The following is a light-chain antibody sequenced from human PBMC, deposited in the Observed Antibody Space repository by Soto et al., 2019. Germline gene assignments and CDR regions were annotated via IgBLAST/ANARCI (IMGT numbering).Light chain of an antibody. Sequence: DIPMTQSPSTLSASVGDRVTITCRASQNISRWLAWYKQKPGKIPELLIYDGSSLDSGVPIRFRGSGSGTEFTLTISSLQSDYFATYYCQQYNSYTRTFGQGNKVDIK. CDR1: QNISRW. J-gene: IGKJ1*01. V-gene: IGKV1-5*01. CDR3: QQYNSYTRT. CDR2: DGS.